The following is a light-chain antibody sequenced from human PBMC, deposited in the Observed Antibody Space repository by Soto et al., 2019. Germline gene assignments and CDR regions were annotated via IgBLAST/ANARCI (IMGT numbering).Light chain of an antibody. CDR2: GAS. Sequence: EIVLTQSPATLSVSPLERGTLXCRASQSVSSNLAWYQQKPGQAPRLLIYGASTRATGIPARFSGSGSGTEFTLTISSLQSEDFAVYYCQQYNNWPITFGQGTRLENK. V-gene: IGKV3-15*01. CDR1: QSVSSN. CDR3: QQYNNWPIT. J-gene: IGKJ5*01.